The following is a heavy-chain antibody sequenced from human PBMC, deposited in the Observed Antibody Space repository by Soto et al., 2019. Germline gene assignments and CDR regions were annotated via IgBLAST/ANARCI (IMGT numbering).Heavy chain of an antibody. CDR2: INSGDGKT. Sequence: ASVKVSCKASGYTFTIHAIHWVRQAPGQRLEWMGWINSGDGKTEYSQKFQGRVTLTRDTSTTTVYMDLNTLTSEDTAVYYCARGFYGSADYWGQGTLVTVSS. D-gene: IGHD3-10*01. CDR1: GYTFTIHA. V-gene: IGHV1-3*04. J-gene: IGHJ4*02. CDR3: ARGFYGSADY.